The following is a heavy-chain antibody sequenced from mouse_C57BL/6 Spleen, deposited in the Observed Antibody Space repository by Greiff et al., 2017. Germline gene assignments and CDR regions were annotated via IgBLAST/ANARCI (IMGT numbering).Heavy chain of an antibody. V-gene: IGHV1-26*01. CDR3: GRSSSFGGDGFAY. D-gene: IGHD1-1*01. J-gene: IGHJ3*01. Sequence: EVQLQQSGPELVKPGASVKISCTASGYTFTDYDMNWVRQTPGKSLEWIGDINPNNGATCYTQTFKGKATFTVDKSSSTAYMELRSLTSEDSAVYYGGRSSSFGGDGFAYWGQGTLVTVSA. CDR1: GYTFTDYD. CDR2: INPNNGAT.